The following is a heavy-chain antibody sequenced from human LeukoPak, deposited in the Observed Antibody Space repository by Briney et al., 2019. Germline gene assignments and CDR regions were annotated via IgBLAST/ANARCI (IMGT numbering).Heavy chain of an antibody. CDR3: ARSRGRGGNDILTGYYNRHNWFDP. CDR1: GGSISSYY. J-gene: IGHJ5*02. Sequence: ASETLSLTCTVSGGSISSYYWSWIRQPPGKGLEWIGYIYYSGSTNYNPSLKSRVTISVDTSKNQFSLKLSSVTAADTAVYYCARSRGRGGNDILTGYYNRHNWFDPWGQGTLVTVSS. D-gene: IGHD3-9*01. V-gene: IGHV4-59*01. CDR2: IYYSGST.